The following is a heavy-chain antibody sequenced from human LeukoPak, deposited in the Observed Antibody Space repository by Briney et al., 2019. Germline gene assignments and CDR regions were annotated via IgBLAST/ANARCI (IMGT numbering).Heavy chain of an antibody. J-gene: IGHJ5*02. V-gene: IGHV4-34*01. CDR2: INHSGST. Sequence: KSSETLSLTCAVYGGSFSGYYWSWIRQPPGKGLEWIGEINHSGSTNHNPSLKSRVTISVDTSKNQFSLKLSSVTAADTAVYYCARDRSQEFDPWGQGTLVTVSS. CDR3: ARDRSQEFDP. D-gene: IGHD3-10*01. CDR1: GGSFSGYY.